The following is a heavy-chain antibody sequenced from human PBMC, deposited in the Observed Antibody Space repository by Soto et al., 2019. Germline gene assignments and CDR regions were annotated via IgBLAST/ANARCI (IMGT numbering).Heavy chain of an antibody. D-gene: IGHD3-16*01. Sequence: QVQLVQSGAEVKKPGASVKVSCKASGYTFTSYGISWVRQAPGQGLEWMGWISAYNGNTNYAQQLQGRVNMTTDTATSTAYMVLRSLRSDDTAVYYSARDRGYVWGSYSDYWGQGTLCTVSS. CDR3: ARDRGYVWGSYSDY. CDR1: GYTFTSYG. V-gene: IGHV1-18*01. J-gene: IGHJ4*02. CDR2: ISAYNGNT.